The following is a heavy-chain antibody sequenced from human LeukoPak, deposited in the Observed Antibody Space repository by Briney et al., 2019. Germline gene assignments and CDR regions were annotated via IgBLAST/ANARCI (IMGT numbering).Heavy chain of an antibody. CDR2: ISSSSGTI. Sequence: PGGSLRLSCAASGFIFSSYSMNWVRQAPGKGLEWVTYISSSSGTIYYADSVKGRFTISRDNAKKTLYLQMNSLRAEDTAVYYCARDRDILTGYYTINWAQGTLVTVSS. J-gene: IGHJ4*02. CDR3: ARDRDILTGYYTIN. V-gene: IGHV3-48*01. CDR1: GFIFSSYS. D-gene: IGHD3-9*01.